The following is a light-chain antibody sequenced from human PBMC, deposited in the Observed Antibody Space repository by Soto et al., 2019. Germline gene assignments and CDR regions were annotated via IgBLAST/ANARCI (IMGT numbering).Light chain of an antibody. J-gene: IGKJ5*01. V-gene: IGKV2-30*01. Sequence: DVVMTQSPLSLPVTLGQPASISCRSSQSLVYSDGNTYLNWFQQRPGQSPRRLIYKVSNRDSGVPDRFSGSGSGTDFTLKISRVEAGDVGVYYCMQGTHWPPITFGQGTRLEIK. CDR2: KVS. CDR3: MQGTHWPPIT. CDR1: QSLVYSDGNTY.